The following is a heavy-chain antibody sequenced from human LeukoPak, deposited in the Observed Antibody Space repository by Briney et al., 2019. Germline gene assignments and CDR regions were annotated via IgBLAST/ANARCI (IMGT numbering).Heavy chain of an antibody. V-gene: IGHV3-21*01. CDR2: ISSSSSYI. CDR1: GFTFSSYS. Sequence: SGGSLRLSCAASGFTFSSYSMNWVRQAPGKGLEWVSSISSSSSYIYYADSVKGRFTISRDNAKNSLYLQMNSLRAEDTAVYYCARVGSGTIVGAPTGAFDIWGQGTMVTVSS. CDR3: ARVGSGTIVGAPTGAFDI. D-gene: IGHD1-26*01. J-gene: IGHJ3*02.